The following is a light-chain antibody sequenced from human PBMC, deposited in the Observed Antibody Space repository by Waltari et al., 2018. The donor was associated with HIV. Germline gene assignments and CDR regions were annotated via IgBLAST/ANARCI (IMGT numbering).Light chain of an antibody. V-gene: IGLV2-11*01. CDR1: RSDVGVYNF. CDR2: DVS. Sequence: QSALTPPRSVSGSPGQSVTISCPGPRSDVGVYNFLSWYQQHPGKAPKLMIYDVSKRPSGVPDRFSGSKSGNTASLTISGLQAEDEADYYCCSYAGSYPVVFGGGTKLTVL. CDR3: CSYAGSYPVV. J-gene: IGLJ2*01.